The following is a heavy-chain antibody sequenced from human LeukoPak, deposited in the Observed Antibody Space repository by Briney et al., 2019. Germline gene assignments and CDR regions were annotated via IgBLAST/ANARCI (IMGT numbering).Heavy chain of an antibody. CDR3: ARGNLVPGYYYYGMDV. CDR2: IKQDGSEK. CDR1: GFTFSSYW. Sequence: PGGSLRLSCAASGFTFSSYWMSWVRQAPGKGLEWVANIKQDGSEKYYVDSVKGRFTISRDNAKNSLYLQMNSLRAEDTAVYYCARGNLVPGYYYYGMDVWGQGTTVTVSS. V-gene: IGHV3-7*01. D-gene: IGHD2-8*01. J-gene: IGHJ6*02.